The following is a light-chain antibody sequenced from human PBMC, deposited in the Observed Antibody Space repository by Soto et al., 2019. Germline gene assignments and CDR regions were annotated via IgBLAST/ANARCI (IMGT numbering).Light chain of an antibody. CDR2: EVS. CDR3: SSYSGTNYHYV. CDR1: SSDVGGYNY. J-gene: IGLJ1*01. V-gene: IGLV2-8*01. Sequence: QSALTQPPSASGSFGQSVTISCTGTSSDVGGYNYVSWYQQHPGKAPKLMIYEVSERPSGVPDRFSGSKSGNTASLTVSGLQADDEADYYCSSYSGTNYHYVFGTGTQLNVL.